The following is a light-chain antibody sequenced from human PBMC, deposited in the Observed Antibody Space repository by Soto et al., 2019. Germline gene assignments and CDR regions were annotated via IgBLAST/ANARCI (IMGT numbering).Light chain of an antibody. Sequence: QSALTQPASVSGSPGQSIAISCTGSSSDVGGYNSVSWYQQHPDKAPQLMIFDVSNRPSGISDRFSGSKSGNTASLTISGLQAEDEADYYCSSYTSTNTQVFGGGTKLTVL. CDR3: SSYTSTNTQV. J-gene: IGLJ2*01. V-gene: IGLV2-14*03. CDR1: SSDVGGYNS. CDR2: DVS.